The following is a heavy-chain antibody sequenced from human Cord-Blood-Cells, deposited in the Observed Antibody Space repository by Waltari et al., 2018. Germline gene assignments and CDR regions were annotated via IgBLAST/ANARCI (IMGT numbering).Heavy chain of an antibody. J-gene: IGHJ5*02. CDR2: ISAYNGNT. Sequence: KVSCKASGYTFTSYGISWVRQAPGQGLEWMGWISAYNGNTNYAQKLQGRVTMTTDTSTSTAYMELRSLRSDDTAVYYCAIDGIKYCSSTSCNWFDPWGQGTLVTVSS. CDR3: AIDGIKYCSSTSCNWFDP. V-gene: IGHV1-18*01. D-gene: IGHD2-2*01. CDR1: GYTFTSYG.